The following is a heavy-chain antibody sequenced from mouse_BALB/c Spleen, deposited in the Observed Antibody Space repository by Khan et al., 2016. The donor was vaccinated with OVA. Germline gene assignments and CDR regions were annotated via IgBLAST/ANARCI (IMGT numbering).Heavy chain of an antibody. CDR1: GYTFTSYW. Sequence: QVQLKQSGAELVKPGASVKLSCKAAGYTFTSYWMLWVRQRPGQGLEWIGEINPSNGRTNYNEKFKSKATLTVDKSSSTAYMQLSSLTSEDSAVSYCARSTMITTEFAYWGQGTLVTVSA. CDR2: INPSNGRT. J-gene: IGHJ3*01. V-gene: IGHV1S81*02. D-gene: IGHD2-4*01. CDR3: ARSTMITTEFAY.